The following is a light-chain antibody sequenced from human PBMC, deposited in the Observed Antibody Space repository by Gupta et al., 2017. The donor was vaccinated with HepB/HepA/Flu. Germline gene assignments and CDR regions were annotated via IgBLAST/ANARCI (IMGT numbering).Light chain of an antibody. Sequence: EIVMTQSPPTLSFSPGERATLSCRASQCVSSNLAWYQQKPGQAPRVLIYAASTRDTGIPARFSGSGSGTEFTLTISSLQSEDFAVYYCQQDNNWPPITFGGGTQVEIK. CDR3: QQDNNWPPIT. CDR2: AAS. J-gene: IGKJ4*01. V-gene: IGKV3-15*01. CDR1: QCVSSN.